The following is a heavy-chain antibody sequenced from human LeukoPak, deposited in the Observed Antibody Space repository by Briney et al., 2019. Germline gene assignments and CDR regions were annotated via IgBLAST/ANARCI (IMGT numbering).Heavy chain of an antibody. V-gene: IGHV3-48*01. CDR3: ARDGPKWVGDYYDFWSGYWKPYYYYYMDV. D-gene: IGHD3-3*01. CDR1: GFTFSSYS. J-gene: IGHJ6*03. Sequence: GGSLRLSCAASGFTFSSYSMNSVRHAPRKRLEWVSYISSSSSTIYYADPVKGRFTISKAIAKTSLYLKMNSLRAEDTAVYYCARDGPKWVGDYYDFWSGYWKPYYYYYMDVWGKGTTVTVSS. CDR2: ISSSSSTI.